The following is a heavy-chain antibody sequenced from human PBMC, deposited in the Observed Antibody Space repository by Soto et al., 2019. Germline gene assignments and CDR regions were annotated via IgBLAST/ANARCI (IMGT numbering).Heavy chain of an antibody. CDR3: ARGPKEYYDFWSGYYTGYYFDY. J-gene: IGHJ4*02. V-gene: IGHV4-59*01. D-gene: IGHD3-3*01. Sequence: PLVTMCLRCTVAGVSISSYYWRWIRKTPGKGLEWIGYIYYSGSTNYNPSLKSRVTISVDTSKNQFSLKLSSVTAADTAVYYCARGPKEYYDFWSGYYTGYYFDYWGQGTLVTVSS. CDR1: GVSISSYY. CDR2: IYYSGST.